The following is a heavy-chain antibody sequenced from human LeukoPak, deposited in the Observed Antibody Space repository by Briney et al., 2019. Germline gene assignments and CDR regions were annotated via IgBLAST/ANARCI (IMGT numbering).Heavy chain of an antibody. CDR2: ISYSGTP. D-gene: IGHD3-9*01. CDR1: IGSLNSYY. J-gene: IGHJ6*02. Sequence: SDTLSLTCTLSIGSLNSYYWSWIRQPPGKGLEWIGYISYSGTPTYNPSLRSRLTISLDTSKTQFSLRLSSVTAADTAVYYCARQRTAPPIYEYYGMDVWGHGTTVTVSS. CDR3: ARQRTAPPIYEYYGMDV. V-gene: IGHV4-59*08.